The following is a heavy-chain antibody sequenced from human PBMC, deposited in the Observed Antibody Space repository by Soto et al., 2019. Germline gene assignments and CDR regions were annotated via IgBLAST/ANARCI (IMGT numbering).Heavy chain of an antibody. D-gene: IGHD3-22*01. J-gene: IGHJ5*02. CDR1: GGSISSGDYY. Sequence: SETLSLTCTVSGGSISSGDYYWSWIRPPPGKGLEWIGYIYYSGSTYYNPSLKSRVTISVDTSKNQFSLKLSSVTAADTAVYYCARGNYYDSSGYYPNVVWFDPWGQGTLVT. V-gene: IGHV4-30-4*01. CDR3: ARGNYYDSSGYYPNVVWFDP. CDR2: IYYSGST.